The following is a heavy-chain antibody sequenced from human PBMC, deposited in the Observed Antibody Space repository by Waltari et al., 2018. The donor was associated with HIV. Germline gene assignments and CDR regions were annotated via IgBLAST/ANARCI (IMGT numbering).Heavy chain of an antibody. CDR2: INSDGSST. D-gene: IGHD5-18*01. CDR1: GFTFSSYW. CDR3: ARVAYSYGDDAFDI. J-gene: IGHJ3*02. V-gene: IGHV3-74*01. Sequence: EVQLVESGGGLVQPGGSLRLPCAASGFTFSSYWMHWVRQHPGKGLVCVSRINSDGSSTSYADSVKGRFTISRDNAKNTLYLQMNSLRAEDTAVYYCARVAYSYGDDAFDIWGQGTMVTVSS.